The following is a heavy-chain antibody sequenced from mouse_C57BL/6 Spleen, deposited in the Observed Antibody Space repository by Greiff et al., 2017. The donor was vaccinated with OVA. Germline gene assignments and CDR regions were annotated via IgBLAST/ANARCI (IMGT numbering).Heavy chain of an antibody. CDR3: ARGRGFNWVYFDY. Sequence: DVMLVESGGGLVKPGGSLKLSCAASGFTFSSYAMSWVRQTPEKRLEWVATISDGGSYTYYPDNVKGRFTISRDNAKNNLYLQMSHLKSEDTAMYYCARGRGFNWVYFDYWGQGTTLTVSS. J-gene: IGHJ2*01. CDR2: ISDGGSYT. V-gene: IGHV5-4*03. D-gene: IGHD4-1*01. CDR1: GFTFSSYA.